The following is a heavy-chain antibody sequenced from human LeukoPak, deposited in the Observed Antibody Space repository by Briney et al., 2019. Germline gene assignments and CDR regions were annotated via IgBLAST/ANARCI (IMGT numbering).Heavy chain of an antibody. D-gene: IGHD3-10*01. CDR1: GYTFTGYY. CDR3: ARDREEEELLWFGETGDAFDI. J-gene: IGHJ3*02. Sequence: GASVKVSCKASGYTFTGYYIHWVRQAPGQGLEWRGWINPNSGGTNYAQKFQGRVTMTRDTSISTAYMELSRLRSDDTAVYYCARDREEEELLWFGETGDAFDIWGQGTLVTVSS. V-gene: IGHV1-2*02. CDR2: INPNSGGT.